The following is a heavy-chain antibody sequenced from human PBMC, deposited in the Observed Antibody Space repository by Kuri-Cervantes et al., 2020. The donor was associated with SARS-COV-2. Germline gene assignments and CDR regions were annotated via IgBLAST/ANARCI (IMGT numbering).Heavy chain of an antibody. CDR3: AREGLLLDAFDI. V-gene: IGHV3-30-3*01. Sequence: GGSLRLSCEVSGFLFSASAIHWVRQAPGKGLEWVAVISYDGSNKYYADSVKGRFTISRDNSKNTLYLQMNSLRAEDTAVYYCAREGLLLDAFDIWGQGTMVTVSS. J-gene: IGHJ3*02. CDR1: GFLFSASA. CDR2: ISYDGSNK. D-gene: IGHD3-10*01.